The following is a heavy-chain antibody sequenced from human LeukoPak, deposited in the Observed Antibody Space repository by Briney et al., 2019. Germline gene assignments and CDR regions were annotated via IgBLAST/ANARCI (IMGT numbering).Heavy chain of an antibody. V-gene: IGHV1-69*13. CDR2: IIPIFGTA. CDR1: GGTFSSYA. CDR3: ARTGGSSWYQYFGFDY. Sequence: SVKVSCTASGGTFSSYAISWVRQAPGQGLEWMGGIIPIFGTANYAQKFRGRVTITADESTSTAYMELSSLRSEDTAVYYCARTGGSSWYQYFGFDYWGQGTLVTVSS. J-gene: IGHJ4*02. D-gene: IGHD6-13*01.